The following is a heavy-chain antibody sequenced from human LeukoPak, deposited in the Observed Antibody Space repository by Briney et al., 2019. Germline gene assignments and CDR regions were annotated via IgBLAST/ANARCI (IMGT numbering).Heavy chain of an antibody. J-gene: IGHJ5*02. CDR2: INHSGST. V-gene: IGHV4-39*07. CDR1: GGSITSSSYS. Sequence: SETLSLTCTVSGGSITSSSYSWGWIRQPPGKGLEWIGEINHSGSTNYNPSLKSRVTISVDTSKNQFSLKLSSVTAADTAVYYCASRVWKLGWFDPWGQGTLVTVSS. D-gene: IGHD2-15*01. CDR3: ASRVWKLGWFDP.